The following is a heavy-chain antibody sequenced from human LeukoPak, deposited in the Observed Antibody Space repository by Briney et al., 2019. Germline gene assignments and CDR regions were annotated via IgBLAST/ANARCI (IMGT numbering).Heavy chain of an antibody. Sequence: SETLSLTCIVSGGSFSSGDYYWSWIRQPPGKGLEWIGYIYYSGSTSYNPSLKSRITISVDTSKNQFSLKLSSVTAADTAVYYCARYYYGSGSFFDYWGQGTLVTVSS. J-gene: IGHJ4*02. D-gene: IGHD3-10*01. CDR2: IYYSGST. CDR3: ARYYYGSGSFFDY. V-gene: IGHV4-30-4*01. CDR1: GGSFSSGDYY.